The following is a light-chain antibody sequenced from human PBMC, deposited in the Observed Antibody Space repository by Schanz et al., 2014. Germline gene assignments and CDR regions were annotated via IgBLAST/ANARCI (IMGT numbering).Light chain of an antibody. J-gene: IGLJ3*02. Sequence: QSVLTQPPSVSGAPGQRVTISCTGSTSNIGAGYDVHWYQQFPGTAPKLLIYGNNNRPSGVPDRFSGSRSGTSASLAITGLQSEDEADYYCQSYDSRLTAWVFGGGTKLTVL. CDR2: GNN. CDR1: TSNIGAGYD. V-gene: IGLV1-40*01. CDR3: QSYDSRLTAWV.